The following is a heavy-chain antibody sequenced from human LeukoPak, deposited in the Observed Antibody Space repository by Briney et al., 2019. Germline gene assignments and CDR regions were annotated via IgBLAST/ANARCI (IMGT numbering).Heavy chain of an antibody. CDR2: TYYRSKWYN. V-gene: IGHV6-1*01. D-gene: IGHD3-22*01. CDR1: GDSVSSNSAA. CDR3: ARVGAYYDSSGYSHAFDI. J-gene: IGHJ3*02. Sequence: SQTLSLTCAISGDSVSSNSAAWNWIRQSPSRGLEWLGRTYYRSKWYNDYAVSVKSRITINPDTSKNQFSLQLNSVTPEDTAVYYCARVGAYYDSSGYSHAFDIWGQGTMVTVSS.